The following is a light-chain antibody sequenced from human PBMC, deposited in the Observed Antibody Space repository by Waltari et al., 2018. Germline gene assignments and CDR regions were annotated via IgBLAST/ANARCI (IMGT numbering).Light chain of an antibody. V-gene: IGKV3-15*01. CDR2: GAS. Sequence: EILMTQSPATLSVSPGERATLSCRASQSLSTNLAWYQQHPGQAPRLLIYGASTRATGVPARFSGSRSGTEFTLIISSLQSEDFALYYCQQYHNWPYTFGQGTKLE. CDR1: QSLSTN. CDR3: QQYHNWPYT. J-gene: IGKJ2*01.